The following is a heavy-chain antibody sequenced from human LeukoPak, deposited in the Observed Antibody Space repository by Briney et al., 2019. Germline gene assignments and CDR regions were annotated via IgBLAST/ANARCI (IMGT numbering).Heavy chain of an antibody. CDR3: ARERVVGDYGLSSGYYYGMDV. D-gene: IGHD4-17*01. Sequence: GGSLRLSCAASGFTFNRYGMHWVRQAPGKGLEWVSGISWNSGSIGYADSVKGRFTISRDNAKNSLYLQMNSLRAEDTAVYYCARERVVGDYGLSSGYYYGMDVWGQGTTVTVSS. V-gene: IGHV3-9*01. CDR2: ISWNSGSI. CDR1: GFTFNRYG. J-gene: IGHJ6*02.